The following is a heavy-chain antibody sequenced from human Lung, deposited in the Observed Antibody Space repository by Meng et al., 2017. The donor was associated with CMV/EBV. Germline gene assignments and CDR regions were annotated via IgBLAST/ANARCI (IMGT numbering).Heavy chain of an antibody. J-gene: IGHJ4*02. V-gene: IGHV3-15*01. CDR3: PTMTTVSTIGGPFDY. Sequence: AGSLSLXCAASGFTFSNAWMSWVRQAPGKGLEWVGRIKRITDGGTTDYAAPLKGRFTISSNDSLNTLYLQMNSLKTEDTAVYYCPTMTTVSTIGGPFDYWXQGTMVTVSS. D-gene: IGHD4-11*01. CDR1: GFTFSNAW. CDR2: IKRITDGGTT.